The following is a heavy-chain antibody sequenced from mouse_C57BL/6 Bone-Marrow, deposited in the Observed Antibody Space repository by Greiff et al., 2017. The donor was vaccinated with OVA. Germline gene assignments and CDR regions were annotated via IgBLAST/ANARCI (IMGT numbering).Heavy chain of an antibody. CDR1: GYAFSSYW. V-gene: IGHV1-82*01. J-gene: IGHJ1*03. CDR2: IYPGDGDT. Sequence: QVQLQQSGPELVKPGASVKISCKASGYAFSSYWMHWVKQRPGQGLEWIGRIYPGDGDTNYNGKFKGKATLTADKSSSTAYMQLSSLTSEDSAVCFCARGVLHWLLDVWGTGTTVTVSS. CDR3: ARGVLHWLLDV.